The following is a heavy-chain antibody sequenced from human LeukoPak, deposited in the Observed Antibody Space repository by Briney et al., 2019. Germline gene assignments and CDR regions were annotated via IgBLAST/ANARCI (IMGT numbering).Heavy chain of an antibody. V-gene: IGHV4-34*01. CDR3: ARDPTTVVTTPYYFDF. J-gene: IGHJ4*02. CDR2: INDRGHT. D-gene: IGHD4-23*01. CDR1: GGSFSGYH. Sequence: SETLSLTCAVHGGSFSGYHWNWIRQSPGKGLEWIGEINDRGHTNYNPSLESRITISVDTSKKQFSLNLSSVTAADTAVYYCARDPTTVVTTPYYFDFWGQGTLVTVSS.